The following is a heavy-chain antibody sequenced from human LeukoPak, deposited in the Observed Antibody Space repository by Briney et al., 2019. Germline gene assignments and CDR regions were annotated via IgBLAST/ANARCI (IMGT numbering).Heavy chain of an antibody. D-gene: IGHD5-24*01. CDR3: ARSRDAYLLDY. CDR1: GGSISVYY. Sequence: SETLSLTCTLSGGSISVYYWSWVRQPPGKGLEWIGYISHSGSINYNPSLQSRVTISIDTSNNQFSLNVRSATAADTAVYYCARSRDAYLLDYWGQGTLVTVSS. J-gene: IGHJ4*02. V-gene: IGHV4-59*01. CDR2: ISHSGSI.